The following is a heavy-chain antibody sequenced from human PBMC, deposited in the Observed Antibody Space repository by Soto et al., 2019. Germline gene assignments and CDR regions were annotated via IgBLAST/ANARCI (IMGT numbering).Heavy chain of an antibody. Sequence: GASVKVSCKASGYTFTSYGISWVRQAPGQGLEWMGWISAYNGNTNYAQKLQGRVIMTTDTSTSTAYMELRSLRSDDTAVYYCARFGQDYYYYGMDVWGQGTTVTVSS. J-gene: IGHJ6*02. D-gene: IGHD3-10*01. CDR3: ARFGQDYYYYGMDV. CDR1: GYTFTSYG. V-gene: IGHV1-18*04. CDR2: ISAYNGNT.